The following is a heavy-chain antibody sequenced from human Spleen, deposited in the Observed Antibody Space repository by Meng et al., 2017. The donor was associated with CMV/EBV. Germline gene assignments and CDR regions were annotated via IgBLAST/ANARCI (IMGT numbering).Heavy chain of an antibody. V-gene: IGHV3-48*04. CDR3: SYQLIDQFYYYDVDV. J-gene: IGHJ6*02. CDR1: GFTFSSYA. D-gene: IGHD3-22*01. Sequence: GESLKISCAASGFTFSSYAMHWVRQAPGKGLEWISYISSDSRTIYYTDSVKGRFTISRDNAENSLYLQMNSLRAEDTAVYYCSYQLIDQFYYYDVDVWGQGTTVTVSS. CDR2: ISSDSRTI.